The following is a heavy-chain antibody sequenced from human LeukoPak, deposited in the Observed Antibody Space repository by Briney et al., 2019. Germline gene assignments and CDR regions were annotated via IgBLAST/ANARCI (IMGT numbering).Heavy chain of an antibody. CDR3: ARGREVWSY. CDR1: GGSFSGYY. CDR2: INHSGST. J-gene: IGHJ4*02. Sequence: PSETLSLTCAVYGGSFSGYYWSWIRQPPGKGLEWIGEINHSGSTNYNPSLKSRVTISVDTSKNQFSLKLSSVTAADTAVYYCARGREVWSYWGQGTLVTVSS. D-gene: IGHD3-10*01. V-gene: IGHV4-34*01.